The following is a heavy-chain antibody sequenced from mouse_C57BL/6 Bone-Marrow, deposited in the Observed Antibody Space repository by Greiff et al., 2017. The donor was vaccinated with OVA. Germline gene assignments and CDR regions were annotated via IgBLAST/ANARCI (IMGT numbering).Heavy chain of an antibody. V-gene: IGHV3-6*01. D-gene: IGHD3-2*02. Sequence: EVKLMESGPGLVKPSQSLSLTCSVTGYSITSGYYWNWIRQFPGNKLEWMGYISYDGSNNYNPSLKNRISITRDTSKNLFFLKLNSVTSEDTATYYCARAAQVPFAYWGQGTLVTVSA. CDR3: ARAAQVPFAY. CDR2: ISYDGSN. CDR1: GYSITSGYY. J-gene: IGHJ3*01.